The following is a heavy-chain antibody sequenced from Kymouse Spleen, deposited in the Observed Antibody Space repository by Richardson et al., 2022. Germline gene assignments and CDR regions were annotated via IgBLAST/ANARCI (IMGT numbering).Heavy chain of an antibody. Sequence: QLQLQESGPGLVKPSETLSLTCTVSGGSISSSSYYWGWIRQPPGKGLEWIGSIYYSGSTYYNPSLKSRVTISVDTSKNQFSLKLSSVTAADTAVYYCARHLYYDILTGYFDYWGQGTLVTVSS. CDR3: ARHLYYDILTGYFDY. CDR1: GGSISSSSYY. D-gene: IGHD3-9*01. J-gene: IGHJ4*02. CDR2: IYYSGST. V-gene: IGHV4-39*01.